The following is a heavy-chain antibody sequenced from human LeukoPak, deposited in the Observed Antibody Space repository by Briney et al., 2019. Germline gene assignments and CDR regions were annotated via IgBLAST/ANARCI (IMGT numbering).Heavy chain of an antibody. D-gene: IGHD3-22*01. CDR2: ISGSGGST. Sequence: GGSLRLSCAASGFTFSSYAMSWVRQAPGKGLEWVSAISGSGGSTYYADSVKGRFTISRDHSKNTLYLQMNSLRAEDTAVYYCAKVMGYDSSGYINYWGQGTLVTVSS. V-gene: IGHV3-23*01. CDR3: AKVMGYDSSGYINY. CDR1: GFTFSSYA. J-gene: IGHJ4*02.